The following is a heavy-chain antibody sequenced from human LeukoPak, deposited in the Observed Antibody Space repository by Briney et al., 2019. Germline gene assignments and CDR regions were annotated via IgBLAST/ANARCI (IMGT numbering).Heavy chain of an antibody. Sequence: PGRSLRLSCAASGFTFSSYAMHWVRQAPGKGLEWVAVTSYDGSNKYYADSVKGRFTISRDNSKNTLYLQMNSLRAEDTAVYYCAREDCSSTSCPDYWGQGTLVTVSS. V-gene: IGHV3-30-3*01. CDR1: GFTFSSYA. CDR3: AREDCSSTSCPDY. D-gene: IGHD2-2*01. J-gene: IGHJ4*02. CDR2: TSYDGSNK.